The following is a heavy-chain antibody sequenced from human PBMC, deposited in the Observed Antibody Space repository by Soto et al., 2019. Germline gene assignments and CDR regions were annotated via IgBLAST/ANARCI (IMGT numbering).Heavy chain of an antibody. CDR1: GGSISSSSYY. D-gene: IGHD1-7*01. Sequence: PSETLSLTCTVSGGSISSSSYYWGWIRQPPGKGLEWIGSIYYSGSTYYNPSLKSRVTISVDTSKNQFSLKLSSVTAADTAVYYCARDRGLELNWFDPWGQGTLVTVSS. CDR3: ARDRGLELNWFDP. CDR2: IYYSGST. V-gene: IGHV4-39*07. J-gene: IGHJ5*02.